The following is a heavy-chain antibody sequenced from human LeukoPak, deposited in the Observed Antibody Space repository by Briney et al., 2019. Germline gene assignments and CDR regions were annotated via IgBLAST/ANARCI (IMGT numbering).Heavy chain of an antibody. J-gene: IGHJ6*03. D-gene: IGHD2-15*01. Sequence: ASVTVSCRTSGYTFTNYDINWVRQAAGQGLEWMGWINPNSGHTGYPQKFRGRVTMTRDTSINTAYMELTSLTSDDTAVYYCVRVAGYYYYHMDVWGKGTTVTISS. V-gene: IGHV1-8*01. CDR3: VRVAGYYYYHMDV. CDR1: GYTFTNYD. CDR2: INPNSGHT.